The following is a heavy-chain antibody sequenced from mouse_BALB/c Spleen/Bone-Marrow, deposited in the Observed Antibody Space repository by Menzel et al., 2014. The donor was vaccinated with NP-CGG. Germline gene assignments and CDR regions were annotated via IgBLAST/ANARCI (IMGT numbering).Heavy chain of an antibody. CDR2: ISNGGGST. CDR3: ARGGYYFDY. J-gene: IGHJ2*01. V-gene: IGHV5-12-2*01. CDR1: GFTFSSYT. Sequence: DVKLQESGGGLVQPGGSLKLSCAASGFTFSSYTMSWVRQTPEKRLEWVAYISNGGGSTYYPDTVKGRFTISRDNAKTTLYLQMSSLKSEDTAMYYCARGGYYFDYWGQGTTLTVSS.